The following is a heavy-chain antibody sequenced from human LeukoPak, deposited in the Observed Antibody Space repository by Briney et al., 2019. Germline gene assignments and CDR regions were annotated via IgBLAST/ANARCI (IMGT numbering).Heavy chain of an antibody. J-gene: IGHJ5*02. D-gene: IGHD3-3*01. CDR3: TTDEWS. CDR1: GFTFGNAW. Sequence: GGSLRLSXAASGFTFGNAWMSWVRQAPGKGLEWVGRIKRKTDGGTTDYAAPVKGRFSISRDDSKNMLYLQMNTLKTEDTAVYYCTTDEWSWGQGILVTVSS. CDR2: IKRKTDGGTT. V-gene: IGHV3-15*01.